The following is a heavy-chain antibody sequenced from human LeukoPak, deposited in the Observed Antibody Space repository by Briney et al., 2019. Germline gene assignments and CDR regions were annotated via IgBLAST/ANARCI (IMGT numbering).Heavy chain of an antibody. V-gene: IGHV4-30-2*01. J-gene: IGHJ3*02. D-gene: IGHD2-2*01. CDR2: IYHSGST. Sequence: SETLSLTCAVSGGSISSGGYSWSWIRQPPGQGLEWIGYIYHSGSTYYNPSLKSRVTISVDRSKNQFSLKLSSVTAADTAVYFCARGLRKQARDNVVVSAAFDIWGQGTMVTVSS. CDR3: ARGLRKQARDNVVVSAAFDI. CDR1: GGSISSGGYS.